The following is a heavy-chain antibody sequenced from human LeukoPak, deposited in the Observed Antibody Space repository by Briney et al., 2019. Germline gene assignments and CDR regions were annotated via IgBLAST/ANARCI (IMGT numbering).Heavy chain of an antibody. CDR2: ISYDGSNK. D-gene: IGHD3-22*01. Sequence: GRSLRLSCAASGFTFSSYAMHWVRRAPGKGLEWVAVISYDGSNKYYADSVKGRFTISRDNSKNTLYLQMNSLRAEDTAVYYCARDLRYDSSGFELWGQGTLVTVSS. V-gene: IGHV3-30-3*01. CDR1: GFTFSSYA. J-gene: IGHJ4*02. CDR3: ARDLRYDSSGFEL.